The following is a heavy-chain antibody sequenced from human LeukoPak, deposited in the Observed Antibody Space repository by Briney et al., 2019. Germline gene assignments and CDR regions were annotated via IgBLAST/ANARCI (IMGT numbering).Heavy chain of an antibody. Sequence: ASVKVSCKASGYTFTSYYMHWVRQAPGQGLEWMGIINPSGGSTSYAQKFQGRVTMTRDTSTSTVYMELSSLRSEDTAVYYCARESSVRIWFRELRSDWFDPWGQGTLVTVSS. CDR3: ARESSVRIWFRELRSDWFDP. V-gene: IGHV1-46*01. CDR1: GYTFTSYY. CDR2: INPSGGST. D-gene: IGHD3-10*01. J-gene: IGHJ5*02.